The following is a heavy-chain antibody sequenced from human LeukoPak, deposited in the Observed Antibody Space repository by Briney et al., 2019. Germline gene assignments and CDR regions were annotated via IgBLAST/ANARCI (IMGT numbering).Heavy chain of an antibody. CDR1: GFTFSSYA. CDR2: ISGSGGST. CDR3: AKAHDSSGYYSGN. V-gene: IGHV3-23*01. D-gene: IGHD3-22*01. Sequence: QAGGPLRLSCAASGFTFSSYAMSWVRQAPGKGLEWVSAISGSGGSTYYADSVKGRFTISRDNSKNTLYLQMNSLRAEDTAVYYCAKAHDSSGYYSGNWGQGTLVTVSS. J-gene: IGHJ4*02.